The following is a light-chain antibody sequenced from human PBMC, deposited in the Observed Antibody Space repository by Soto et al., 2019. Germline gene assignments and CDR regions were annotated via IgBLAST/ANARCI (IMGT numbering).Light chain of an antibody. CDR3: SSYTSSNTWV. CDR1: TS. Sequence: QSVLTQPASVSGSPGQSITIPCTGTTSVSWYQQHPGKAPKLIIYDVSNRPSGVSNRFSGSKSGNTASLTISGLQAEDEAEYYCSSYTSSNTWVFGGGTQLTVL. CDR2: DVS. J-gene: IGLJ3*02. V-gene: IGLV2-14*01.